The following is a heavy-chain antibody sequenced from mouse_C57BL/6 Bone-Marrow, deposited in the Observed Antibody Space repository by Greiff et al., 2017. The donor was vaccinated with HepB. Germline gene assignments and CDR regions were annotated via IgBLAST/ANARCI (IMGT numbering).Heavy chain of an antibody. D-gene: IGHD1-1*01. CDR2: IHPNSGST. V-gene: IGHV1-64*01. CDR1: GYTFTSYW. J-gene: IGHJ2*01. CDR3: ASLYYYGSSYSYYFDY. Sequence: QVQLQQPGAELVKPGASVKLSCKASGYTFTSYWMHWVKQRPGQGLEWIGMIHPNSGSTNYNEKFKSKATLTVDKSSSTAYMQLSSLTSEDSAVYYCASLYYYGSSYSYYFDYWGQGTTLTVSS.